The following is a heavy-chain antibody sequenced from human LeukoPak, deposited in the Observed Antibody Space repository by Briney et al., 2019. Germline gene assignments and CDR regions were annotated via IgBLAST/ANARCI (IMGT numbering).Heavy chain of an antibody. D-gene: IGHD3-22*01. Sequence: GGSLRLSCVASGFTFDDYAMHWVRQPPGKGLEWVSGINWNSGSLVYADSVKGRFTISRDNGKNSLYLQMNSLRPEDTALYYCAKVSRMIVVVDAFDIWGQGTMVTVSS. CDR3: AKVSRMIVVVDAFDI. CDR1: GFTFDDYA. V-gene: IGHV3-9*01. CDR2: INWNSGSL. J-gene: IGHJ3*02.